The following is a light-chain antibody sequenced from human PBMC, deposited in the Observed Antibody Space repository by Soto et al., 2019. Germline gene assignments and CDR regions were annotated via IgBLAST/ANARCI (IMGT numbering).Light chain of an antibody. CDR3: QQSYSPPPIT. J-gene: IGKJ5*01. V-gene: IGKV1-39*01. CDR2: AAS. Sequence: DIQMTQSPSTLSACVGDRVTMASEASQDISNYLNWDQQKPGKAHTLLIYAASSLQSGVPSRFSGSGSGTDFTLTISSLQPEDFAIYYCQQSYSPPPITFGQGTRLEIK. CDR1: QDISNY.